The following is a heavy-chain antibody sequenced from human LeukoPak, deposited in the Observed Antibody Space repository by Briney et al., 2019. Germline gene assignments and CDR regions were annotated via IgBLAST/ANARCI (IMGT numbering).Heavy chain of an antibody. CDR3: GSPTYDFWSGYFDY. J-gene: IGHJ4*02. CDR2: IIPIFGTA. V-gene: IGHV1-69*13. CDR1: GGTFSSYA. Sequence: GASVKVSCKASGGTFSSYAISWVRQAPGQGLEWMGGIIPIFGTANYAQKFQGRVTITADESTSTAYMELSSLRSEDTAVYYCGSPTYDFWSGYFDYWGQGTLVTVPS. D-gene: IGHD3-3*01.